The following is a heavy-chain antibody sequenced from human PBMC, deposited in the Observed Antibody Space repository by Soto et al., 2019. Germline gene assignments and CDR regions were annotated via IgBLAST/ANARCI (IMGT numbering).Heavy chain of an antibody. J-gene: IGHJ5*02. CDR1: GGTFSSYA. Sequence: SVKVSCKASGGTFSSYAISWVRQAPGQGLEWMGGIIPIFGTANYAQKFQGRVTITADESTSTAYMELSSLRSEDTAVYYCARGRCSSTSCYYWFDPWGQGTLVTVS. V-gene: IGHV1-69*13. CDR2: IIPIFGTA. D-gene: IGHD2-2*01. CDR3: ARGRCSSTSCYYWFDP.